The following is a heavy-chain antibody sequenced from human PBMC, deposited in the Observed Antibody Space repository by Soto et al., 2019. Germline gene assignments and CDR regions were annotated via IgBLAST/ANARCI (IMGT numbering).Heavy chain of an antibody. CDR3: ARGHCSGGSCYPEPNWYFDL. Sequence: SETLSLTCTVSGGSISSSSYYWGWIRQPPGKGLEWIGSIYYSGSTYYNPSLKSRVTISVDTSKNQFSLKLSSVTAADTAVYYCARGHCSGGSCYPEPNWYFDLWGRGTLVTVSS. J-gene: IGHJ2*01. V-gene: IGHV4-39*07. CDR1: GGSISSSSYY. CDR2: IYYSGST. D-gene: IGHD2-15*01.